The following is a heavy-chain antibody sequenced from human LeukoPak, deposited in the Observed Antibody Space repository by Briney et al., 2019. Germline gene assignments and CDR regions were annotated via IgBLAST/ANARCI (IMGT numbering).Heavy chain of an antibody. Sequence: PWETLSLTCTVSGGSISSYWSWIRQPAGKGLEWIGRIYGSGTTTYNPSLKSRVSMSIDTSKNQFSLKLMSVTAADTAVYYCARTRIAVADYWGQGTLVTVSS. J-gene: IGHJ4*02. V-gene: IGHV4-4*07. CDR1: GGSISSY. D-gene: IGHD6-19*01. CDR3: ARTRIAVADY. CDR2: IYGSGTT.